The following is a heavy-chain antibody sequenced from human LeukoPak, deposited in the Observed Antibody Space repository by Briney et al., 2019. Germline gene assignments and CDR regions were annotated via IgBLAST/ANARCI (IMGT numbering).Heavy chain of an antibody. D-gene: IGHD4-17*01. CDR3: VRSLYGDAHYKDV. Sequence: SETLSLTCAVYGGSFSGYYWSWIRQPPGKGLEWIGSIYYSGTTYYNPSLKSRVTISVDTSKNQFSLKLSSVTAADTAVYYCVRSLYGDAHYKDVWGKGTTVTISS. CDR1: GGSFSGYY. V-gene: IGHV4-34*01. CDR2: IYYSGTT. J-gene: IGHJ6*03.